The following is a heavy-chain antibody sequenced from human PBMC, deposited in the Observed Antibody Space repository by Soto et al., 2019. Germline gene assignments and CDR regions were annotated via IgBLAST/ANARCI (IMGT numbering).Heavy chain of an antibody. CDR3: ARTMFGVVTHYSCMDV. J-gene: IGHJ6*03. CDR2: IKQDGNDL. Sequence: EVQLVESGGGLVQPGGSLRLSCAASGFTFSSYWMSWVRQAPEKGLEWVANIKQDGNDLYFVDSVKGRFTISRDNGQTSLYLHMSSLRAEDTGVYYCARTMFGVVTHYSCMDVWGKGTTVTVSS. V-gene: IGHV3-7*01. D-gene: IGHD3-3*01. CDR1: GFTFSSYW.